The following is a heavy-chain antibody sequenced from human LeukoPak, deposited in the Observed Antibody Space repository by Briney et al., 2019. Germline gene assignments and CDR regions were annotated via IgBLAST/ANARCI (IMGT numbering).Heavy chain of an antibody. CDR2: IWYDGNNK. J-gene: IGHJ4*02. Sequence: GGSLRLSCAASGFTFSSYGMHWVRQAPGKGLEWVAVIWYDGNNKYYADSVKGRFTISRDNSKNTLYLQMNSLRAEDTAIYYCARDFNDSGPDYWGQGTLVTVSS. D-gene: IGHD3-10*01. CDR3: ARDFNDSGPDY. V-gene: IGHV3-33*08. CDR1: GFTFSSYG.